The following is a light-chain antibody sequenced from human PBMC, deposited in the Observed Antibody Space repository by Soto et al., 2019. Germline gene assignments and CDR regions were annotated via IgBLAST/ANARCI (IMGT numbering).Light chain of an antibody. CDR2: DVS. V-gene: IGLV2-18*02. CDR1: SSDVGGSNG. CDR3: SSYTSCSTYV. Sequence: QSVLTQPPSVSGSPGQSVAISCTGTSSDVGGSNGVSWYQQPPGTAPKLIIYDVSNRPSGVPDRFSGSKSGNTASLIISGLQAEDEGDYYCSSYTSCSTYVFGTGTKVTVL. J-gene: IGLJ1*01.